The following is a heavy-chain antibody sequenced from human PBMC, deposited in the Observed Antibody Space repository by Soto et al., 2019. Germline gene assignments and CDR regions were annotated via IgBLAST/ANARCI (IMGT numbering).Heavy chain of an antibody. CDR3: ARELITFGGGDFDI. Sequence: EVQLVESGGGLVQPGGSLRLSCAASGFTFSSYSMNWVRQAPGKGLEWLSYISSSSRITYYADSVKVRFTISRDNAKNSLYLQMNSLRDEDTAVYYCARELITFGGGDFDIWGQGTMVTVSS. J-gene: IGHJ3*02. V-gene: IGHV3-48*02. CDR1: GFTFSSYS. CDR2: ISSSSRIT. D-gene: IGHD3-16*01.